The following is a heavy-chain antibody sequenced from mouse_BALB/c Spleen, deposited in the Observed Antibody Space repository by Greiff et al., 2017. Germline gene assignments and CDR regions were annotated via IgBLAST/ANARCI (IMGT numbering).Heavy chain of an antibody. J-gene: IGHJ4*01. Sequence: EVKLMESGGGLVQPGGSLKLSCAASGFTFSSYGMSWVRQTPDKRLELVATINSNGGSTYYPDSVKGRFTISRDNAKNTLYLQMSSLKSEDTAMYYCARARFIIPSMDYWGQGTSVTVSS. CDR1: GFTFSSYG. V-gene: IGHV5-6-3*01. CDR3: ARARFIIPSMDY. D-gene: IGHD1-2*01. CDR2: INSNGGST.